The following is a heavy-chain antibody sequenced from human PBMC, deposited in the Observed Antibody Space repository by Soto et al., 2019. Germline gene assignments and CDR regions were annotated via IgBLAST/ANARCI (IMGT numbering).Heavy chain of an antibody. CDR3: ARFGGAALSHNWFGS. V-gene: IGHV5-51*01. CDR2: IYPGNSDT. Sequence: GESLKSSCKGSGYTFSGYWIGWVRQMSGKGLEWMGIIYPGNSDTRYSPSFQGQVTMSADKSINTAYLQWSSLKASDTAMYYCARFGGAALSHNWFGSWGQGTLVTVSS. J-gene: IGHJ5*01. CDR1: GYTFSGYW. D-gene: IGHD3-16*01.